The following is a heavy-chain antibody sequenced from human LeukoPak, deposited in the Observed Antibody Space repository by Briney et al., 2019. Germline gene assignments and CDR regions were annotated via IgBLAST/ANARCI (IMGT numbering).Heavy chain of an antibody. J-gene: IGHJ6*03. V-gene: IGHV4-4*07. CDR3: AILPGRRVDDFWSGYYDPYYYYYMDV. D-gene: IGHD3-3*01. CDR1: GGSISSYY. Sequence: SETLSLTCTVSGGSISSYYWSWIRQPAGKGLEWIGRINTSGRTNYNPSLKSRVTMSVDTSKNQFSLKLSSVTAADTAVYYCAILPGRRVDDFWSGYYDPYYYYYMDVWGKGTTVTVSS. CDR2: INTSGRT.